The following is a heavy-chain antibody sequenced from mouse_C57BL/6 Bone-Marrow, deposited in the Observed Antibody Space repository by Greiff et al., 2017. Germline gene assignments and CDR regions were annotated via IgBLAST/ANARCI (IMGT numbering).Heavy chain of an antibody. D-gene: IGHD2-1*01. CDR3: TGLYYAYDEAMDY. Sequence: DVKLQESGGGLVQPGGSMKLSCVASGFTFSNYWMNWVRQSPEKGLEWVAQIRLKSDNYATHYAESVKGRFTISRDDSKSSVYLQMNNLRAEDTGIYYCTGLYYAYDEAMDYWGQGTSVTVSS. CDR2: IRLKSDNYAT. V-gene: IGHV6-3*01. CDR1: GFTFSNYW. J-gene: IGHJ4*01.